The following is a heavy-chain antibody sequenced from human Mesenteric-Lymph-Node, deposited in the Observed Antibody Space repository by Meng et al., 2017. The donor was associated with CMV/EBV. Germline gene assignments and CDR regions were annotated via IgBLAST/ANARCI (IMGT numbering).Heavy chain of an antibody. J-gene: IGHJ4*02. CDR3: AKDQGVVVVPAAIRGDDY. V-gene: IGHV3-53*01. CDR2: IYSGGDT. CDR1: GFTVGGNY. Sequence: GESLKISCAASGFTVGGNYMNWVRQAPGKGLEWVSIIYSGGDTYYADSVKGRFTISRDNSKNTVYLQMNSLRAEDTAVYYCAKDQGVVVVPAAIRGDDYWGQGTLVTVSS. D-gene: IGHD2-2*02.